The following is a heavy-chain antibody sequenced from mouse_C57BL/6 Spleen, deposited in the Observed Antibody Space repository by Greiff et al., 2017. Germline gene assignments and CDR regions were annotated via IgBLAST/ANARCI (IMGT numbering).Heavy chain of an antibody. D-gene: IGHD2-1*01. CDR2: IYPGDGDT. Sequence: VQLQQSGPELVKPGASVKISCKASGYAFSSSWMNWVKQRPGKGLEWIGRIYPGDGDTNYNGKFKGKATLTADKSSSTAYMQLSSLTFEDSAVYFCASYYGNYEWFAYWGQGTLVTVSA. CDR1: GYAFSSSW. CDR3: ASYYGNYEWFAY. V-gene: IGHV1-82*01. J-gene: IGHJ3*01.